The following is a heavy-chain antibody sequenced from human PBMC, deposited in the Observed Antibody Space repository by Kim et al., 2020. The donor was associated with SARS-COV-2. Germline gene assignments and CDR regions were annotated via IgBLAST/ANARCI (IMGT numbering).Heavy chain of an antibody. CDR3: ARQRRISVFGYYMDV. Sequence: SETLFLTCSVSGGSISSYYWSWIRQPPGKGLEWVGFIYYNGNTNYNPSLKSRLSMSMDTSENQFFLNLSSVTAADTALYYCARQRRISVFGYYMDVWGKG. D-gene: IGHD6-19*01. J-gene: IGHJ6*03. V-gene: IGHV4-59*08. CDR1: GGSISSYY. CDR2: IYYNGNT.